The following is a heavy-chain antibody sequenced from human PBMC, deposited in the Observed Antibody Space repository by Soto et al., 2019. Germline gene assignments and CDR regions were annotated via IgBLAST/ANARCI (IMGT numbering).Heavy chain of an antibody. Sequence: PGESLKISCKGSGYSFTSYWIGWVRQMPGKGLEWMGIIYPGNSDTRYSPSFQGQVTISADKSISTAYLQWSSLKASDTAMYYCARRTNYYGSGSYFDYWGQGTLVTVSS. V-gene: IGHV5-51*01. D-gene: IGHD3-10*01. J-gene: IGHJ4*02. CDR2: IYPGNSDT. CDR1: GYSFTSYW. CDR3: ARRTNYYGSGSYFDY.